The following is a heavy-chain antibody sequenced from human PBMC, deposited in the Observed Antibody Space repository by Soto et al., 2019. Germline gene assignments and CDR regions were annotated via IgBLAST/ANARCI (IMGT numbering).Heavy chain of an antibody. CDR3: ARAGSGSREGY. CDR1: GFTFSSYA. V-gene: IGHV3-64*01. CDR2: ISSNGGRT. D-gene: IGHD1-26*01. Sequence: EVQLVESGGGLVQPGGSLRLSCAASGFTFSSYAMHWVRQAPGKGLEYVSAISSNGGRTYYANSVKGRFTISRDNSKNTLYLQMGSLRAEDMAVYYCARAGSGSREGYWGQGTLVTVSS. J-gene: IGHJ4*02.